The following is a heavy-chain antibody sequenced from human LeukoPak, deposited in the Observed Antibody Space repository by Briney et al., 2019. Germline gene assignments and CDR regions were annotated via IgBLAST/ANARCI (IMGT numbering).Heavy chain of an antibody. J-gene: IGHJ4*02. CDR2: IKQDGSEK. Sequence: GGSLRLSCAASGFTFSSFWMAWARQAPGIGLEWVANIKQDGSEKYYVDSVKGRFTISRDDAKNSLHLQMNSLRAEDTAVYYCARGGLTFDYWGQGTLVTVSS. CDR1: GFTFSSFW. V-gene: IGHV3-7*04. CDR3: ARGGLTFDY. D-gene: IGHD3-10*01.